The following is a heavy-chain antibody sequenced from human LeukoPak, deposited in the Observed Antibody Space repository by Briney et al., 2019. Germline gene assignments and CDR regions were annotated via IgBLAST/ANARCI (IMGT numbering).Heavy chain of an antibody. Sequence: SETLSLTCTVSGGSISSYYWSWIRQPPGKGLEWIGYIYYSGSTNYNPSLKSRVTISVDTSKNQFSLKLSSVTAADTAVYYCAREGDSGSYTAYWGQGTLVTVSS. CDR1: GGSISSYY. CDR2: IYYSGST. CDR3: AREGDSGSYTAY. D-gene: IGHD1-26*01. V-gene: IGHV4-59*12. J-gene: IGHJ4*02.